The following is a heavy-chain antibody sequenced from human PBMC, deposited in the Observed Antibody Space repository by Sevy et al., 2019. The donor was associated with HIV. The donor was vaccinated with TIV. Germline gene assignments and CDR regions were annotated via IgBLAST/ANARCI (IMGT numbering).Heavy chain of an antibody. CDR1: GGSISSYY. V-gene: IGHV4-4*07. Sequence: SETLSLTCTVSGGSISSYYWSWIRQPAGKGLEWIGRIYTSGSTNYNPALKSRVTMSVDTSKNQFSLKLSSVTAADTAVYYCARVGYSSSWSSHFDYWGQGTLVTVSS. J-gene: IGHJ4*02. D-gene: IGHD6-13*01. CDR3: ARVGYSSSWSSHFDY. CDR2: IYTSGST.